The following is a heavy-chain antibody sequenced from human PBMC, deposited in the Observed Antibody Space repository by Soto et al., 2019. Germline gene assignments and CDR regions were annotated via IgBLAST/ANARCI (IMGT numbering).Heavy chain of an antibody. J-gene: IGHJ4*02. CDR1: GGSVSSGSYY. CDR3: ARDPNYYDSSGYWD. V-gene: IGHV4-61*01. CDR2: IYYTGGT. D-gene: IGHD3-22*01. Sequence: SETLSLTCTVSGGSVSSGSYYWSWIRQPPGKGLEWIGYIYYTGGTNYNPSLKSRVTISVDTSKNQFSRKLSSVTAADTAVYYCARDPNYYDSSGYWDWGQGTLVTVSS.